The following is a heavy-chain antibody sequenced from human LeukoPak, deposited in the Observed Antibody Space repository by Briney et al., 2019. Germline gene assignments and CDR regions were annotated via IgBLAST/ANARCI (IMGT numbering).Heavy chain of an antibody. D-gene: IGHD6-13*01. V-gene: IGHV4-59*01. J-gene: IGHJ4*02. Sequence: SETLSLTCTVSGGSISSYHWSWIRQPPGKGLEWIGYIYYSGSTNYNPSLKSRVTISVDTSKNQFSLKLSSVTAADTAVYYCARVFGPRIAAAGYYFDYWGQGTLVTVSS. CDR2: IYYSGST. CDR1: GGSISSYH. CDR3: ARVFGPRIAAAGYYFDY.